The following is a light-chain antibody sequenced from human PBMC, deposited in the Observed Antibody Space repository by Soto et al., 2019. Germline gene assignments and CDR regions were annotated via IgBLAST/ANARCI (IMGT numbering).Light chain of an antibody. CDR3: SSFAGNNNLV. V-gene: IGLV2-8*01. CDR1: SSDVGGYNY. CDR2: EVS. J-gene: IGLJ2*01. Sequence: QSALTQPPSASGSPGQSVTISCTGPSSDVGGYNYVSWYQQHPGKAPKLMISEVSKRPSGVPDRFSGSKSGNTASLTVSGLQAEDEADYYCSSFAGNNNLVFGGGTQLTVL.